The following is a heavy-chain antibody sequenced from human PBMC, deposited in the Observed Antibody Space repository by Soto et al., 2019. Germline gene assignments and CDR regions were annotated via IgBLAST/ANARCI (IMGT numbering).Heavy chain of an antibody. D-gene: IGHD3-3*01. CDR2: IYYSGST. V-gene: IGHV4-31*03. CDR3: ARGARFLEFPHYYYGMDV. J-gene: IGHJ6*02. Sequence: PLSLTCTVSGGSISSGGYYWSWIRQHPGKGLEWTGYIYYSGSTYYNPSLKSRVTISVDTSKNQFSLKLGSVTAADTAVYYCARGARFLEFPHYYYGMDVWGQGTTVTVSS. CDR1: GGSISSGGYY.